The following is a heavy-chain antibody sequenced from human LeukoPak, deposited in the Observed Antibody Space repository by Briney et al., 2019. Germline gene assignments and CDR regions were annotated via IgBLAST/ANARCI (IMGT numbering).Heavy chain of an antibody. D-gene: IGHD7-27*01. CDR2: IHYSGSA. J-gene: IGHJ4*02. CDR1: GGSISSSSYY. CDR3: ARLSLTGTSRFYFNC. V-gene: IGHV4-39*01. Sequence: PSETLSLTCTVSGGSISSSSYYWGWIRQPPGKGLEWIGSIHYSGSAYYNASLKSRVIISVDTSKDQFSLKLSSVTAADTAVYYCARLSLTGTSRFYFNCWGQGTLVTVSS.